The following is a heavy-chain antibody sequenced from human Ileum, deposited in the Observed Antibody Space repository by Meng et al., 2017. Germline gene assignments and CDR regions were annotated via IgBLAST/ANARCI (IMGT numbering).Heavy chain of an antibody. CDR1: NGSLTNANNY. CDR2: IYYDGSS. D-gene: IGHD3-3*01. CDR3: ARENTIFGVVWGSWFDP. Sequence: QVQLQESGPGLVKPSQTLSLTCSVSNGSLTNANNYWNWIRQAPGQALEHIGYIYYDGSSYATPSLKSRVTISVDTSKNQFSLKLSSVTAADTAVYYCARENTIFGVVWGSWFDPWGQGTLVTVSS. V-gene: IGHV4-30-4*01. J-gene: IGHJ5*02.